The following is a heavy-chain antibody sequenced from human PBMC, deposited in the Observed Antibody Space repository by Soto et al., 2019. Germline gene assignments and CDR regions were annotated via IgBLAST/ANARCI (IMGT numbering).Heavy chain of an antibody. Sequence: GGSLRLSCAASGFTFSSYGMHWVRQAPGKGLEWVAVIWYDGSNKYYADSVKGRFTISRDNSKNTLYLQMNSLRAEDTAVYYCARDLVFGRRRGGFLGYWGQGTLVTVSS. CDR1: GFTFSSYG. J-gene: IGHJ4*02. D-gene: IGHD3-16*01. CDR2: IWYDGSNK. V-gene: IGHV3-33*01. CDR3: ARDLVFGRRRGGFLGY.